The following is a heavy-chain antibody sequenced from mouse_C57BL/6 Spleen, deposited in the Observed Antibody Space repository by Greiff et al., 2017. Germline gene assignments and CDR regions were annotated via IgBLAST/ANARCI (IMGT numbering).Heavy chain of an antibody. CDR1: GFTFSSYT. CDR3: ARAGYGSSYWYFGV. CDR2: ISGGGGNT. V-gene: IGHV5-9*01. D-gene: IGHD1-1*01. Sequence: EVHLVESGGGLVKPGGSLKLSCAASGFTFSSYTMSWVRQTPEKRLEWVATISGGGGNTYYPDSVTGRFTISRDNAKNTLYLQMSSLRAEDTALYYCARAGYGSSYWYFGVWGTGTTVTVSS. J-gene: IGHJ1*03.